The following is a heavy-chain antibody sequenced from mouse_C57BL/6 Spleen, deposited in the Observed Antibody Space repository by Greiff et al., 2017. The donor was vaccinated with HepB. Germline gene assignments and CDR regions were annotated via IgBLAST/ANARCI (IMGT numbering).Heavy chain of an antibody. V-gene: IGHV5-16*01. Sequence: DVKLVESEGGLVQPGSSMKLSCTASGFTFSDYYMAWVRQVPEKGLEWVANINYDGSSTYYLDSLKSRFIISRDNAKNILYLQMSSLKSEDTATYYCAREGRYYGSSYAWFAYWGQGTLVTVSA. CDR3: AREGRYYGSSYAWFAY. J-gene: IGHJ3*01. D-gene: IGHD1-1*01. CDR2: INYDGSST. CDR1: GFTFSDYY.